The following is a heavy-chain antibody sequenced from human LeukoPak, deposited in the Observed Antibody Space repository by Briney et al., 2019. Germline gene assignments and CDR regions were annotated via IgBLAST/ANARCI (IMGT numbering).Heavy chain of an antibody. Sequence: GGSLRLSCAASGFTVSSNYMSWVRQAPGKGLEWASVIYSGGSTYYADSVKGRFTISRDNSKNTLYLQMNSLRAEDTAVYYCAGDYSGYYLSDAFDIWGQGTMVTVSS. CDR3: AGDYSGYYLSDAFDI. V-gene: IGHV3-53*01. D-gene: IGHD3-22*01. J-gene: IGHJ3*02. CDR1: GFTVSSNY. CDR2: IYSGGST.